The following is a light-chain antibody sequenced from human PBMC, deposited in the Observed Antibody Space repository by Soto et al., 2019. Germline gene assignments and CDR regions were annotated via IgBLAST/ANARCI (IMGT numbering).Light chain of an antibody. Sequence: QSALTQPASVSGSPGQSITISCTGTSSDVGGYNYVSWYQQHPGKAPKLMIYEISNRPSGVSNRCYGSKSGNTASLTISGLQAEDEADYYCSSYTSSSTYGFGTGTKLTVL. V-gene: IGLV2-14*01. CDR1: SSDVGGYNY. J-gene: IGLJ1*01. CDR3: SSYTSSSTYG. CDR2: EIS.